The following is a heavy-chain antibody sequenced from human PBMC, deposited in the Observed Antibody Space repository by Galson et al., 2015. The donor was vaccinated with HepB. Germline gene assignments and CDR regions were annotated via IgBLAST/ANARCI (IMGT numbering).Heavy chain of an antibody. D-gene: IGHD2-2*02. Sequence: SETLSLTCTVSGASIRNYNWSWIRQPAGEGLEWIGRITASGSTSYNPSLQSRVTMSIDTSQNQFSLKLQTVTAADTAMYYCARDGEYCTSTRCYTGYYYYYMDVWGKGTTVTVSS. CDR2: ITASGST. CDR1: GASIRNYN. V-gene: IGHV4-4*07. J-gene: IGHJ6*03. CDR3: ARDGEYCTSTRCYTGYYYYYMDV.